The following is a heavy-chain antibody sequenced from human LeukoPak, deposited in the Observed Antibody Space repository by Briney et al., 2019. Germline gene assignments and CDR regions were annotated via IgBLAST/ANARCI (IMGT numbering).Heavy chain of an antibody. Sequence: GGSLRLPCAASGFTFSSYAMTWVRQAPGKGLEWVSAFSATDGSAQYAESVEGRFTISRDNSKNTLFLQMNSLGAEDTAVYYCARAKIAAAGTGAFDVWGQGTLVTVSS. CDR1: GFTFSSYA. CDR3: ARAKIAAAGTGAFDV. D-gene: IGHD6-13*01. V-gene: IGHV3-23*01. J-gene: IGHJ3*01. CDR2: FSATDGSA.